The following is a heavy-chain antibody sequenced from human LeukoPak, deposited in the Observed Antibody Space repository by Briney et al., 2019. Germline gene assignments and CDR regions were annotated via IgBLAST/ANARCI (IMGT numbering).Heavy chain of an antibody. CDR3: ARDAVDTAMVTPFDY. J-gene: IGHJ4*02. CDR1: GYTFTSYG. V-gene: IGHV1-18*01. CDR2: ISAYNGNT. D-gene: IGHD5-18*01. Sequence: GASVKVSCKASGYTFTSYGISWVRQAPGQGLEWMGWISAYNGNTNYAQKLQGRVTMTTDTSTSTAYMELRSLRSDDTAVYYCARDAVDTAMVTPFDYWGQGTLVTVSS.